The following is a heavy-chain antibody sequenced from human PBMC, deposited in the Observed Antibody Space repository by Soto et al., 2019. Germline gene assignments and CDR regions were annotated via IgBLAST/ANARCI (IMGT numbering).Heavy chain of an antibody. CDR1: GGSISSGGYS. J-gene: IGHJ4*02. D-gene: IGHD6-13*01. Sequence: PSETLSLTCAVSGGSISSGGYSWSWIRQPPGKGLEWIGYIYHSGSTYYNPSLKSRVTISVDRSKNQFSLKLSSVTAADTAVYYCARGWIAAAGGLGEYWGQGTLVTVSS. V-gene: IGHV4-30-2*01. CDR2: IYHSGST. CDR3: ARGWIAAAGGLGEY.